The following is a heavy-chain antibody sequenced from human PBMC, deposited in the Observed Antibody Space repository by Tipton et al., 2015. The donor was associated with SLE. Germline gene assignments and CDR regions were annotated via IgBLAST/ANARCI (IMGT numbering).Heavy chain of an antibody. CDR2: IRNDKTDY. CDR3: GRDANWAFDY. J-gene: IGHJ4*02. V-gene: IGHV3-30*02. CDR1: GFIFSHYS. D-gene: IGHD4/OR15-4a*01. Sequence: SLRLSCATSGFIFSHYSIHRVRQPPGKGPEWVAFIRNDKTDYWYADSVKGRFTLSRDDSKRTAYLQMNSLTVEDTAMYYCGRDANWAFDYWGQGTLVTLSS.